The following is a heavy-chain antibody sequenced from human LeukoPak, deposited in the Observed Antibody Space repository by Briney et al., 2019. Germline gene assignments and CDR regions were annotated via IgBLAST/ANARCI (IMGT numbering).Heavy chain of an antibody. Sequence: ASVKVSCKASVYTFTSYAMNWVRQAPGQGLEWTGWINTNTGNPTYAQGFTGRFVFSLDTSVSTAYLQISSLKAEDTAVYYCARNLEPIVEMATISFDYWGQGTLVTVSS. CDR3: ARNLEPIVEMATISFDY. CDR2: INTNTGNP. D-gene: IGHD5-24*01. V-gene: IGHV7-4-1*02. CDR1: VYTFTSYA. J-gene: IGHJ4*02.